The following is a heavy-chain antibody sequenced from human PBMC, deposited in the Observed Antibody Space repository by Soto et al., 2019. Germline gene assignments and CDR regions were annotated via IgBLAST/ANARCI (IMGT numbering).Heavy chain of an antibody. V-gene: IGHV3-9*01. CDR1: GFTFDDYA. CDR3: AKELGYCSSTSCYTGIDY. J-gene: IGHJ4*02. D-gene: IGHD2-2*02. CDR2: ISWNSGSI. Sequence: PGGSLRLSCAASGFTFDDYAMHWVRQAPGKGLEWVSGISWNSGSIGYADSVKGRFTISRDNAKNSLYLQMNSLRAEDTALYYCAKELGYCSSTSCYTGIDYWGRGTLVTVSS.